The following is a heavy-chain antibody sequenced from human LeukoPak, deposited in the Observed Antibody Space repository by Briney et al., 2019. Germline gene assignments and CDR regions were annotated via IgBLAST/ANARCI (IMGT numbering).Heavy chain of an antibody. CDR1: GGTFSSYA. CDR2: IIPIFGTA. D-gene: IGHD6-13*01. V-gene: IGHV1-69*05. CDR3: ARMASSYSSSSY. Sequence: SVKVTCKASGGTFSSYAISWVRQAPGQGLEWMGRIIPIFGTANYAQKFQGRVTIATDESTSTAYMELSSLRSEDTAVYYCARMASSYSSSSYWGQGTLVTVSS. J-gene: IGHJ4*02.